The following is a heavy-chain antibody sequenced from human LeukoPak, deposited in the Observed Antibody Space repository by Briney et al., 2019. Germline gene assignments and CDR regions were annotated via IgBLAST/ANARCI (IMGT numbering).Heavy chain of an antibody. CDR1: GGSISSYY. J-gene: IGHJ6*03. Sequence: SETLSPTCTVSGGSISSYYWSWIRQPAGKGLEWIGRIYTSGSTNYNPSLKSRVTMSVDTSKNQFSLKLSSVTAADTAVYYCARDFPAPYYYYYYMDVWGKGTTVTVSS. V-gene: IGHV4-4*07. CDR2: IYTSGST. CDR3: ARDFPAPYYYYYYMDV.